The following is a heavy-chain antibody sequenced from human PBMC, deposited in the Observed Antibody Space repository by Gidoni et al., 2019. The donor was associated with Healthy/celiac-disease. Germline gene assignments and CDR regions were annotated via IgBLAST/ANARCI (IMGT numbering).Heavy chain of an antibody. J-gene: IGHJ4*02. V-gene: IGHV3-9*01. D-gene: IGHD6-19*01. Sequence: EVQLVESGGGWVQPGRSLRLSCAASGFTFDDYAMHWVRQAPGKGLEWVSGISWNSGSIGYADSVKGRFTISRDNAKNSLYLQMNSLRAEDTALYYCAKGPVSGYSSGWCFDYWGQGTLVTVSS. CDR2: ISWNSGSI. CDR1: GFTFDDYA. CDR3: AKGPVSGYSSGWCFDY.